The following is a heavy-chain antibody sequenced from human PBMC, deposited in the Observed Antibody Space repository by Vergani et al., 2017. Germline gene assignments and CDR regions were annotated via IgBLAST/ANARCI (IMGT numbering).Heavy chain of an antibody. CDR2: MNPNSGNT. J-gene: IGHJ1*01. D-gene: IGHD4-17*01. CDR3: ARVHGDYAPPGDGRID. CDR1: GYTFTSYD. Sequence: QVQLVQSGAEVKKPRASVKVSCKASGYTFTSYDINWVRQATGQGLEWMGWMNPNSGNTGYAQKFQGRVTITRNTSISKAYMELSSLRSEDPAVYYCARVHGDYAPPGDGRIDWGQGTLVTVSS. V-gene: IGHV1-8*03.